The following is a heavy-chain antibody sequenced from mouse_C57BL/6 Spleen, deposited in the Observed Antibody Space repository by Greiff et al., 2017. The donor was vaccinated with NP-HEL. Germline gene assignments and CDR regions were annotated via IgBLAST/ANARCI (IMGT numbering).Heavy chain of an antibody. CDR3: AREGPTGRGAY. Sequence: EVKVEESGPGLVKPSQSLSLTCSVTGYSITSGYYWNWIRQFPGNKLEWMGYISYDGSNNYNPSLKNRISITRDTSKNQFFLKLNSVTTEDTATYYCAREGPTGRGAYWGQGTLVTVSA. V-gene: IGHV3-6*01. CDR2: ISYDGSN. D-gene: IGHD4-1*01. J-gene: IGHJ3*01. CDR1: GYSITSGYY.